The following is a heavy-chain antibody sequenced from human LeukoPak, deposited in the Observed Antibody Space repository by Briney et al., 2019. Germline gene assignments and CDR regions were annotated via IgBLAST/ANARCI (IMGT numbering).Heavy chain of an antibody. J-gene: IGHJ6*02. CDR1: GFPFSDYY. V-gene: IGHV3-11*01. Sequence: GGSLRLSCAASGFPFSDYYMSWIRQAPGKGLEWVSDISTGGRTIYYADSVKGRFAISRDNAKASLYLQINSLTAEDTAVYYCVRTTYYNDSSGYYIPGGMDVWGQGTTVTVTS. D-gene: IGHD3-22*01. CDR2: ISTGGRTI. CDR3: VRTTYYNDSSGYYIPGGMDV.